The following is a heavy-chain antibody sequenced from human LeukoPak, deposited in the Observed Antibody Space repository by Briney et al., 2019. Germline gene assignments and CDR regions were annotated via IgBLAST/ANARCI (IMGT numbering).Heavy chain of an antibody. CDR3: ARGSTYYDSSGQVPFDY. V-gene: IGHV3-30*04. CDR2: ISYDGSNK. D-gene: IGHD3-22*01. Sequence: GGSLRLSCAASGFTFSSYAMHWVRQAPGKGLEWVAVISYDGSNKYYADSVKGRFTISRDNSKNTLYLQMNSLRAEDTAVYYCARGSTYYDSSGQVPFDYWGQGTLVTVSS. J-gene: IGHJ4*02. CDR1: GFTFSSYA.